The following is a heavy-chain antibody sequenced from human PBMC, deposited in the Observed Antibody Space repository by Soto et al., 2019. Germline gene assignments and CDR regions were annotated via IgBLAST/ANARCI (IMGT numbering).Heavy chain of an antibody. Sequence: QITLKESGPTLVKPTQTLTLTCTFSGFSLSTSGVGVGWIRQPPGKALEWLALIYWDDDKRYIPSVKSRLTITRDTSNNQDVPTMTNMDPLDTATYSGALSPPPHYDTAAFFDYWGQGTLVTVSS. J-gene: IGHJ4*02. CDR3: ALSPPPHYDTAAFFDY. D-gene: IGHD3-22*01. CDR1: GFSLSTSGVG. CDR2: IYWDDDK. V-gene: IGHV2-5*02.